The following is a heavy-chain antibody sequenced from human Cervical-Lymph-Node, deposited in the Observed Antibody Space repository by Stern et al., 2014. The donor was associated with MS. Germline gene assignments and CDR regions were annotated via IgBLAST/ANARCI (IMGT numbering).Heavy chain of an antibody. CDR3: ARRSVAVNFSGMDV. D-gene: IGHD3-22*01. CDR2: MSTRGST. J-gene: IGHJ6*02. Sequence: QVQLQESGPGLVMPSQTLSLTCTVSGGSISNGNYYWSWIRQPAGKGLEWIGHMSTRGSTNYHPSLKSRVIMSLDTSKTHFSLTLSSVTAADTAMYFCARRSVAVNFSGMDVWGQGTAVSVSS. V-gene: IGHV4-61*02. CDR1: GGSISNGNYY.